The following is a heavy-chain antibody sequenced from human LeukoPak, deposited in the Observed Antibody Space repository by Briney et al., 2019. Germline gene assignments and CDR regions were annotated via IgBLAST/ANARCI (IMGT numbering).Heavy chain of an antibody. CDR1: GFTFSSYA. V-gene: IGHV3-30*04. CDR2: ISYDGSNK. D-gene: IGHD3-10*01. J-gene: IGHJ4*02. CDR3: ARDLTTPPRYSGSGSYYISPCDY. Sequence: PGGSLRLSCAASGFTFSSYAMHWVRQAPGKGLEWVAVISYDGSNKYYADSVKGRFTISRDNSKNTLYLQMNSLRAEDTAVYYCARDLTTPPRYSGSGSYYISPCDYWGQGTLVTVSS.